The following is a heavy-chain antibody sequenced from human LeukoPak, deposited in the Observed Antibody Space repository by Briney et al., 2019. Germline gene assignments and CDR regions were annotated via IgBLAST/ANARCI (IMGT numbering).Heavy chain of an antibody. J-gene: IGHJ4*02. D-gene: IGHD3-22*01. CDR1: GFTFSSYE. Sequence: GGSLRLSCAASGFTFSSYEMNRVRQAPGKGLEWVSVIYSGGDTYYADSVKGRFTISRDSSKNTLFLQMNSLRAEDTAVYYCARRAGDYSHPYDYWGQGTLVTVSS. V-gene: IGHV3-66*04. CDR2: IYSGGDT. CDR3: ARRAGDYSHPYDY.